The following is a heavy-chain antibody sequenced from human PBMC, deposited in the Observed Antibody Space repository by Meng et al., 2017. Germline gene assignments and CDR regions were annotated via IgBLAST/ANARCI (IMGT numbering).Heavy chain of an antibody. CDR3: AREADYYYDSSGYYPLDAFDI. J-gene: IGHJ3*02. D-gene: IGHD3-22*01. V-gene: IGHV3-48*03. CDR2: ISSSGSTI. Sequence: SCAASGFTFSSYEMNWVRQAPGKGLEWVSYISSSGSTIYYADSVKGRFTISRDNAKNSLYLQMNSLRAEDTAVYYCAREADYYYDSSGYYPLDAFDIWGQGTMVTVSS. CDR1: GFTFSSYE.